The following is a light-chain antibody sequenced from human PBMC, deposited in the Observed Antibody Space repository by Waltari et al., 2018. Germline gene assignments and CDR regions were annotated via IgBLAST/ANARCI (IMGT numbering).Light chain of an antibody. V-gene: IGKV3-15*01. CDR3: QQYNNWPPYT. CDR2: GAA. J-gene: IGKJ2*01. Sequence: EKVMTQSPVTLSVSPGESVTISCRASQSVNSNLAWYQQKPGQAPRLLIYGAATRATGIPARFSGSGSGTEFTLTISSLQSEDFAVYYCQQYNNWPPYTFGQGTKLEIK. CDR1: QSVNSN.